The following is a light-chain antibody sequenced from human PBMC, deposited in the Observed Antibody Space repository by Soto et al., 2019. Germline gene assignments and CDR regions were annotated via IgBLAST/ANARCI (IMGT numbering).Light chain of an antibody. Sequence: DIQMTQSPSSLSASVRDRVTITCRASQGISNYLAWYQQKPGKVPKLLIYAASTLQSGVPYRFSGSGSGTXXTLTISSLQPEDVATYYCQKYDSAPWTFGQGTKVEIK. CDR1: QGISNY. J-gene: IGKJ1*01. CDR2: AAS. CDR3: QKYDSAPWT. V-gene: IGKV1-27*01.